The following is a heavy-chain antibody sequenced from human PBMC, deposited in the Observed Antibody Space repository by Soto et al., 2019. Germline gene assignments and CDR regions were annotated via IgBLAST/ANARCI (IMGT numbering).Heavy chain of an antibody. V-gene: IGHV4-34*01. CDR3: ATGLGYAAPYNWFDP. Sequence: QVQLQQWGAGLLKPSETLSLTCAVYGGSFSGYYWSWIRQPPGKGLEWIGEINHSGSTNYNPSLKGRFTISVDTSKNQFSLKLSSVTAADTAVYYCATGLGYAAPYNWFDPWGQGTLVTVSS. D-gene: IGHD1-1*01. CDR1: GGSFSGYY. CDR2: INHSGST. J-gene: IGHJ5*02.